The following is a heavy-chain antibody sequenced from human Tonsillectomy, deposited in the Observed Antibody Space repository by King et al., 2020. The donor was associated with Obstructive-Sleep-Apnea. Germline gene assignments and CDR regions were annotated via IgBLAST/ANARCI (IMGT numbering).Heavy chain of an antibody. V-gene: IGHV4-31*03. Sequence: LQLQESGPGLVKPSQTLSLNCTVSGGSISSGGYYWSWILQHPGKGREWIGYIYYSGSTYYTPSLKSRLTISVETSKNQFSLKLSSVTAADTAVYYCARDQDSSGYYSGAFDIWGQGTMVTVSS. CDR3: ARDQDSSGYYSGAFDI. J-gene: IGHJ3*02. CDR1: GGSISSGGYY. CDR2: IYYSGST. D-gene: IGHD3-22*01.